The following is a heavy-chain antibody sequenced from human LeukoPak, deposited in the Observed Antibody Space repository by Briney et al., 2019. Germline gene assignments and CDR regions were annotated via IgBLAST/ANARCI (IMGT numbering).Heavy chain of an antibody. D-gene: IGHD5-24*01. CDR3: ARSGGYDGWPYYYYYGMDV. V-gene: IGHV4-34*01. Sequence: SETLSLTCAVYGGSFSGYYWSWIRQPPGKGLEWIGEINHSGSTNYNPSLKSRVTISVDTPKNQFSLKLSSVTAADMAVYYCARSGGYDGWPYYYYYGMDVWGQGTTVTVSS. CDR1: GGSFSGYY. CDR2: INHSGST. J-gene: IGHJ6*02.